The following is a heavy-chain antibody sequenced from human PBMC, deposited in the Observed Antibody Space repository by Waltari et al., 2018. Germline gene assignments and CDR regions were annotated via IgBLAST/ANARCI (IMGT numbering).Heavy chain of an antibody. CDR3: ARISSTATRDS. CDR1: GFTFRGYW. D-gene: IGHD6-6*01. V-gene: IGHV3-7*01. J-gene: IGHJ4*02. Sequence: EVQLVESGGGLVQPGGSLRLSCAASGFTFRGYWMSWVRQAPGKGLEWVANIKEDGSEKSYVDSVKGRFTISRDNAKNSLSLQMKSLRAEDTAVYYCARISSTATRDSWGRGTLVTVSS. CDR2: IKEDGSEK.